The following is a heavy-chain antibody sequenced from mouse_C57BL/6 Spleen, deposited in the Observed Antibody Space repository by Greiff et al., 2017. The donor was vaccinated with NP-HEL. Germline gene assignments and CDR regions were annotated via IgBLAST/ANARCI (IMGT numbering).Heavy chain of an antibody. Sequence: EVKVVESGEGLVKPGGSLKLSCAASGFTFSSYAMSWVRQTPEKRLEWVAYISSGGDYIYYADTVKGRFTISRDNARNTLYLQMSSLKSEDTAMYYCTREGTTMVPFDVWGTGTTVTVSS. J-gene: IGHJ1*03. CDR3: TREGTTMVPFDV. CDR1: GFTFSSYA. CDR2: ISSGGDYI. V-gene: IGHV5-9-1*02. D-gene: IGHD2-1*01.